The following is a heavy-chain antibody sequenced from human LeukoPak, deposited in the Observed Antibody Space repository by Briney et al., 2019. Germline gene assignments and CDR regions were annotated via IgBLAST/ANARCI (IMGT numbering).Heavy chain of an antibody. CDR3: ARENFPAYFDY. Sequence: GGSLRLSCAASGFTFNAYGMHWVRQAPGKGLEWVSYISSSSSTIYYADSVKGRFTISRDNAKNSLYLQMNSLRAEDTAVYYCARENFPAYFDYWGQGTLVTVSS. CDR1: GFTFNAYG. V-gene: IGHV3-48*01. J-gene: IGHJ4*02. CDR2: ISSSSSTI.